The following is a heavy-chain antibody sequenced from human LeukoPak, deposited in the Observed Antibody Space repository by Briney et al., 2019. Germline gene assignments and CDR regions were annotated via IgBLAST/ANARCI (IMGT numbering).Heavy chain of an antibody. CDR2: ISSSSSTI. CDR1: GFTFSSYS. Sequence: GGSLRLSCAASGFTFSSYSMNWVRKAPGKGLKWVSYISSSSSTIYYADSVKGRFTISRDNAKNSLYLQMNSLRAEDTAVYYCASMTGIASSGPWGQGTMVTVSS. J-gene: IGHJ3*01. V-gene: IGHV3-48*01. D-gene: IGHD6-13*01. CDR3: ASMTGIASSGP.